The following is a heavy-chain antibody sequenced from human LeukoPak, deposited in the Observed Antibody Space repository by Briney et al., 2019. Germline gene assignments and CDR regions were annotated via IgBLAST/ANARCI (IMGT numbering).Heavy chain of an antibody. CDR3: ARDTSASDWGFDY. V-gene: IGHV4-4*07. CDR1: GGSISIYY. J-gene: IGHJ4*02. CDR2: IYNSGST. Sequence: SETLSLTCTVSGGSISIYYWSWIRQPAGKGLEWIGRIYNSGSTNYNPSLKSRVTISIDTSKNQFSLKLSSVTAADTAVYYCARDTSASDWGFDYWGQGTLVTVSS. D-gene: IGHD1-26*01.